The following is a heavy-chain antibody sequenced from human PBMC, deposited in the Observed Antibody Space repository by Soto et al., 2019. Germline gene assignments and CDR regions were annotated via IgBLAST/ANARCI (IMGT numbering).Heavy chain of an antibody. Sequence: EVQLLESGGGLVQPGGSLRLSCEASGFTFSTYAMSWVRQAPGKGLEWVSIIGSSGGVTVYADSVKGRFTISRDNSKNTLYLQMNSLTAEDTAVYYCAKHFVNGEIDYWGQGTLVTVSS. CDR3: AKHFVNGEIDY. CDR2: IGSSGGVT. CDR1: GFTFSTYA. J-gene: IGHJ4*02. D-gene: IGHD3-10*01. V-gene: IGHV3-23*01.